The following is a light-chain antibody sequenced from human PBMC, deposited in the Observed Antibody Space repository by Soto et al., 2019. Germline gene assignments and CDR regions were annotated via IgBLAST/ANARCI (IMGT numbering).Light chain of an antibody. V-gene: IGKV1-6*01. CDR3: LQDYNYPFT. CDR1: QDIRKD. CDR2: GAS. J-gene: IGKJ2*01. Sequence: AIQMTQSPSSLSASVGDRVTITCRASQDIRKDLAWYQQKPGKAPQILIYGASTLQTGVASRFSGSGSATDLTLTISSLQPEDSAAYYCLQDYNYPFTFGQWTKLDIK.